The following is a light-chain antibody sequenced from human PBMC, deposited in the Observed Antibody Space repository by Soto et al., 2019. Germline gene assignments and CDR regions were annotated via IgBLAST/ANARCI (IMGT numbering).Light chain of an antibody. CDR3: QQYNNWPRT. CDR1: QSVTSN. CDR2: GAS. V-gene: IGKV3-15*01. Sequence: EVVMTQSPATLSVSPGERATLSCRASQSVTSNLAWYQQKPGQAPRLFIYGASSRATGLPVRFSGSGSGTEFNLTISSLQSEDLAVYYCQQYNNWPRTFGQGTNVEIK. J-gene: IGKJ1*01.